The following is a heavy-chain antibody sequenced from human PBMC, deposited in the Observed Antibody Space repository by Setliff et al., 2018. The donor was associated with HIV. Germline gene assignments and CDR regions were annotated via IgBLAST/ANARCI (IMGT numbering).Heavy chain of an antibody. CDR1: GGTFSLYA. CDR3: ASRSSGYLFDY. V-gene: IGHV1-69*13. D-gene: IGHD3-22*01. Sequence: GASVKVSCKASGGTFSLYAINWVRQAPGQGLEWMGGIIPIFNTANYAQKFQGRVTITADESTSTAYMELSSLRSEDTAVYYCASRSSGYLFDYWGQGTLVTVSS. CDR2: IIPIFNTA. J-gene: IGHJ4*02.